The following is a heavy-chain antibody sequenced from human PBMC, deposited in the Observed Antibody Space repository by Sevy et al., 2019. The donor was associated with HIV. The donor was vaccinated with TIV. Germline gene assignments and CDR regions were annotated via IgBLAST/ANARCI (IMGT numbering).Heavy chain of an antibody. D-gene: IGHD6-25*01. CDR3: AKASGYSSAKAFDI. Sequence: GGSLRLSCAASGFTFSSYAMSWVRQAPGKGLEWVSAIRGIGGSTYYADSVKGRFTISRDNSKNTLYLQMNSLRAEDTAVYYCAKASGYSSAKAFDIWGQGTMVTVSS. CDR1: GFTFSSYA. CDR2: IRGIGGST. J-gene: IGHJ3*02. V-gene: IGHV3-23*01.